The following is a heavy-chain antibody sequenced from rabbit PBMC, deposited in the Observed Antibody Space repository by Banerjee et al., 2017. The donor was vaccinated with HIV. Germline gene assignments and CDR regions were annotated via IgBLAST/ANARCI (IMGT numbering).Heavy chain of an antibody. Sequence: QEQLEESGGDLVKPEGSLTLTCTASGFSFSSGYDMCWVRQAPGKGLEWIGYIYAGSGNTCYATWVNGRFTISSHNAPNTLYLQLNSLTAADTATYFCVRWGWLWGPGTLVTVS. CDR2: IYAGSGNT. J-gene: IGHJ6*01. D-gene: IGHD4-2*01. CDR1: GFSFSSGYD. V-gene: IGHV1S45*01. CDR3: VRWGWL.